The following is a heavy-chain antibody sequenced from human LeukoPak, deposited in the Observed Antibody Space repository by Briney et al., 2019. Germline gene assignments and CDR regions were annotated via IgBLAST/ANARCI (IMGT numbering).Heavy chain of an antibody. CDR2: IYYSGST. Sequence: SETLSLTCTVSGGSISSYYWSWIRQPPGKGLEWIGYIYYSGSTNYNPSLKSRVTISVDTSKNQFSLKLSSVTAADTAVYYCAAGRRNLGYWGQGTLVTVSS. D-gene: IGHD1-14*01. CDR1: GGSISSYY. J-gene: IGHJ4*02. V-gene: IGHV4-59*01. CDR3: AAGRRNLGY.